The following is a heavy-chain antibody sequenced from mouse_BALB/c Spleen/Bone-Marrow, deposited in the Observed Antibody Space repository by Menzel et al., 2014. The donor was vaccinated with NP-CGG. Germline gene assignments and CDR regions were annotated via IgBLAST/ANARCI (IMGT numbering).Heavy chain of an antibody. CDR3: ARIYYYGRDY. V-gene: IGHV1-7*01. D-gene: IGHD1-1*01. CDR2: INPSTGYT. Sequence: QVHVKQSGAEPAKPGASVKMSCKASGYTFTNYWMHWVKQRPGQGLEWIGYINPSTGYTEYNQKFKDKATLTADKSSSTAYMQLSSLTSEDSAVYYCARIYYYGRDYWGQGTTLTVSS. CDR1: GYTFTNYW. J-gene: IGHJ2*01.